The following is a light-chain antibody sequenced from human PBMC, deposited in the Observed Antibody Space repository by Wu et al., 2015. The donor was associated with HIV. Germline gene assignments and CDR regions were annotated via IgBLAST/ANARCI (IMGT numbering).Light chain of an antibody. CDR3: QQLNTYPWT. J-gene: IGKJ1*01. CDR2: KAS. Sequence: DIQMTQSPSTLSASVGDRVTITCRASQSISSWLAWFQQKPGEAPKILIYKASDLKTGVPSRFSGSGSGTEFTLTINNLQPDDSATYFCQQLNTYPWTFGQG. V-gene: IGKV1-5*03. CDR1: QSISSW.